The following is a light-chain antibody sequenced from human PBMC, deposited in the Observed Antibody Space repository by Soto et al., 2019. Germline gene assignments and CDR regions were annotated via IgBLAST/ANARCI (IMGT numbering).Light chain of an antibody. CDR3: QSSDSRLSGSDV. V-gene: IGLV1-51*01. Sequence: QSVLTQPPSVSAAPGQKVTISCSGSSSNIGGNSVSWYQQLPGTAPKLLIYDDNKRPSGIPDRFSGSKSGTSATLGITGFQTGDEADYYCQSSDSRLSGSDVFGPGTKVTVL. CDR2: DDN. J-gene: IGLJ1*01. CDR1: SSNIGGNS.